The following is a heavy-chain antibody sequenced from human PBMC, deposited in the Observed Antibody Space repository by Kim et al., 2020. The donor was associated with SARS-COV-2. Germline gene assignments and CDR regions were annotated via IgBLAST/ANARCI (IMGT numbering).Heavy chain of an antibody. Sequence: GGSLRLSCAASGFTFSSYWMHWVRQAPGKGLVWVSRINSDGSSTSYADSVKGRFTISRDNAKNTLYLQMNSLRAEDTAVYYCARGSYYYDSSGYYPLPVKALFDYWGQGTLVTVSS. D-gene: IGHD3-22*01. CDR2: INSDGSST. CDR1: GFTFSSYW. J-gene: IGHJ4*02. CDR3: ARGSYYYDSSGYYPLPVKALFDY. V-gene: IGHV3-74*01.